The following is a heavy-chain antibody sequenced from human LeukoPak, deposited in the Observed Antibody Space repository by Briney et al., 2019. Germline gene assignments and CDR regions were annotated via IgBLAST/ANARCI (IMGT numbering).Heavy chain of an antibody. CDR2: ISYDGSNG. CDR3: AKDAPTSYSSGWPIDY. CDR1: GFSFSSYG. J-gene: IGHJ4*02. V-gene: IGHV3-30*18. Sequence: PGGSLRLSCAVSGFSFSSYGMQWVRQAPGKGLEWVAVISYDGSNGYYADSVKGRFTISRDNSKNTLYLQMNSLRAEDTAVYYCAKDAPTSYSSGWPIDYWGQGTLVTVSS. D-gene: IGHD6-19*01.